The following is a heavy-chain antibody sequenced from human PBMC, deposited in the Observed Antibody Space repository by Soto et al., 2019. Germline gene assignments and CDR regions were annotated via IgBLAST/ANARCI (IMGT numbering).Heavy chain of an antibody. D-gene: IGHD3-22*01. Sequence: QVELVESGGGVVQPGRSLRLACATSGFYFGSYAMHWVRHRPGKGLEWVAFISYDGKKEYYADSVKGRFTISRDNSKSTLFLQMDSLRPEDTAVYYCAKLSYDSSGSTRKLDFWGQGTLVTVSS. CDR1: GFYFGSYA. J-gene: IGHJ4*02. CDR3: AKLSYDSSGSTRKLDF. V-gene: IGHV3-30*18. CDR2: ISYDGKKE.